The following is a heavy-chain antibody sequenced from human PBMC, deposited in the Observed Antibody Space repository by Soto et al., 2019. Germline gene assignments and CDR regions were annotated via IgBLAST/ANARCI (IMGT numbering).Heavy chain of an antibody. CDR1: GFTFSSYA. Sequence: GGSLRLSCAASGFTFSSYAMHWVRQAPGKGLEWVAVISYDGSKKYYADSVKGRFTISRDNSKNTLYLQMNSLRAEDTAVYYCARGGIYGMDVWGQGTTATVSS. J-gene: IGHJ6*02. V-gene: IGHV3-30-3*01. CDR2: ISYDGSKK. CDR3: ARGGIYGMDV.